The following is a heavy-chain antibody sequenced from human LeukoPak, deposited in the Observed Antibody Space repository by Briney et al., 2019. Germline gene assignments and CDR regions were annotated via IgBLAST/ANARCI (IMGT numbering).Heavy chain of an antibody. J-gene: IGHJ3*02. CDR1: GGSISSYY. CDR2: IYYSGST. Sequence: SETLSLTCTVSGGSISSYYWSWIRQPPGKGLEWIGYIYYSGSTNYNPSLKSRVTISVDTSKNQFSLKLSSVTAADTAVYYCARRGGPWNDNYGAFDIWGQGTMVTVSS. CDR3: ARRGGPWNDNYGAFDI. D-gene: IGHD1-1*01. V-gene: IGHV4-59*08.